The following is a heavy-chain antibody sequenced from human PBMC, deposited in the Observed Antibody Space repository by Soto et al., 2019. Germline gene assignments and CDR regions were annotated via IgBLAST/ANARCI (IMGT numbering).Heavy chain of an antibody. CDR1: GFTFSSYG. V-gene: IGHV3-30*18. CDR2: ISYDGSNK. CDR3: AKYGSGMKGIRRNYYYYYYMDV. D-gene: IGHD3-10*01. Sequence: GGSLRLSCAASGFTFSSYGMHWVRQAPGKGLEWVAVISYDGSNKYYADSVKGRFTISRDNSKNTLYLQMNSLRAEDTAVYYCAKYGSGMKGIRRNYYYYYYMDVWGKGTTVTVSS. J-gene: IGHJ6*03.